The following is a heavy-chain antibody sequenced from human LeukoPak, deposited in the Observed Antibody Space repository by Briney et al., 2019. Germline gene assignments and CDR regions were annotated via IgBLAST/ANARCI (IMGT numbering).Heavy chain of an antibody. CDR1: GGSISSGFYC. V-gene: IGHV4-61*02. D-gene: IGHD3-22*01. CDR2: IYASGNT. Sequence: SQTLSLTCSVSGGSISSGFYCWSWIRQPAGKGLEWIGRIYASGNTNYNTSLTSRVTISVDTSNKQFSLKLSSVTAADTAVYYCARDSAIYDSSGYYYSDAFDIWGQGIMVTVSS. J-gene: IGHJ3*02. CDR3: ARDSAIYDSSGYYYSDAFDI.